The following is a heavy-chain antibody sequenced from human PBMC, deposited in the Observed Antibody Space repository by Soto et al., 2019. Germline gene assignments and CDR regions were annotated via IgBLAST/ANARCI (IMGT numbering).Heavy chain of an antibody. Sequence: PWGSLRLSCAASGFTFGIHAMSWVRQAPGKGLEWVSFISGSGGSTYYADSVKGRFTISRDNSKKTLYLQMNSLRGEDTAVYYCGKGSAATNYFYYATDVWGQGTTVTVSS. CDR1: GFTFGIHA. CDR3: GKGSAATNYFYYATDV. J-gene: IGHJ6*02. V-gene: IGHV3-23*01. D-gene: IGHD2-15*01. CDR2: ISGSGGST.